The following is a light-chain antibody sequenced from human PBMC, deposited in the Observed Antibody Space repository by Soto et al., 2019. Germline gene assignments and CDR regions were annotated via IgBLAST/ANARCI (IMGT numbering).Light chain of an antibody. J-gene: IGKJ5*01. V-gene: IGKV1-33*01. CDR2: DSS. CDR3: QHYEKLPT. CDR1: QSIIIW. Sequence: ILMTHSPSSLSASVLYSVTITCRASQSIIIWLSFYQQKPGKAPKLLIYDSSNLEAGVPSRFRGSGSGTDFTFTISRLQPEDISTYYCQHYEKLPTFGQGTRLEIK.